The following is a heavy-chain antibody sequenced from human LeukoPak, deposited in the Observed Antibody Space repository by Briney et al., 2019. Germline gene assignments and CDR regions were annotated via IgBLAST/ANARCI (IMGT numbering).Heavy chain of an antibody. J-gene: IGHJ4*02. V-gene: IGHV3-30*02. D-gene: IGHD5-18*01. CDR3: ANHSDTAMVYAY. CDR2: IRYDGSNK. Sequence: GGSLRLSCAASGFTFSSYGMHWVRQAPGKGLEWVAFIRYDGSNKYYADSVKGRFTISRDNSKNTLYLQMNSLRAEDTAVYYCANHSDTAMVYAYWGQGTLVTVSS. CDR1: GFTFSSYG.